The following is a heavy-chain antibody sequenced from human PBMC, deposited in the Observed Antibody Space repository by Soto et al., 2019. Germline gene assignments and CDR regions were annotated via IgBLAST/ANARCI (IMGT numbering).Heavy chain of an antibody. Sequence: SGPTLVNPTQTLTLTCTFSGFSLSTSGVGVGWIRQPPGKALEWLALIYWNDDKRYSPSLKSRLTITKDTSKNQVVLTMTNMDPVDTATYYCAHSIIGYSYGSYYFDYWGQGTLVTVSS. CDR1: GFSLSTSGVG. J-gene: IGHJ4*02. V-gene: IGHV2-5*01. CDR2: IYWNDDK. CDR3: AHSIIGYSYGSYYFDY. D-gene: IGHD5-18*01.